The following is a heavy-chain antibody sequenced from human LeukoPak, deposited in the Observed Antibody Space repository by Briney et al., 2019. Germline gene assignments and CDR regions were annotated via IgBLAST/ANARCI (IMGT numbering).Heavy chain of an antibody. D-gene: IGHD3-10*01. Sequence: GGALRLSCAASGFTFSSYDMTWVRQAPGKGLEWVSAISGSGGSTYYADSVKGRFTISRDNSKNTLYLQMSSLRAEDTAVYYCAKSLYGSGSYYWGQGTLVTVSS. CDR1: GFTFSSYD. CDR2: ISGSGGST. CDR3: AKSLYGSGSYY. V-gene: IGHV3-23*01. J-gene: IGHJ4*02.